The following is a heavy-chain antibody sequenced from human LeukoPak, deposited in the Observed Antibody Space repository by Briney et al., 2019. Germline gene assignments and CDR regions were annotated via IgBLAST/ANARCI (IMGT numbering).Heavy chain of an antibody. Sequence: GESLKISCKGSGYSFTIYWIGWVRQMPGKGLEWMGIIYPGDSDTRYSPAFQGQVTISADKSISTAYLEWSSLKASVTAMYYCGRLRPQDAFDIWGQGTMVTVSS. V-gene: IGHV5-51*01. CDR1: GYSFTIYW. J-gene: IGHJ3*02. CDR3: GRLRPQDAFDI. CDR2: IYPGDSDT.